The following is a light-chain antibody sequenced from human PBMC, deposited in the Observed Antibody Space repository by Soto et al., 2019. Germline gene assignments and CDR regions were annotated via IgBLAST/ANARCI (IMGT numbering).Light chain of an antibody. CDR2: GAS. CDR3: QQSYSARWT. Sequence: DIQMTQSPSTLSASVGDRVTITCRARESISSFLIWYQQTPGKAPKVLIYGASSLQTGVPSRFSGSGSGTDFTLTIDSLQPEDFAIYYCQQSYSARWTFGQGTKVEIK. CDR1: ESISSF. V-gene: IGKV1-39*01. J-gene: IGKJ1*01.